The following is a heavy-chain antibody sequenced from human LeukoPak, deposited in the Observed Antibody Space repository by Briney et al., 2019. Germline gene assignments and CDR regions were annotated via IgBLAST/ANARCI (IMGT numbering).Heavy chain of an antibody. V-gene: IGHV3-30*02. J-gene: IGHJ5*02. Sequence: QSGGSLRLSCAASAFTFRTYGMHWVRQAPSKGLEWVAFIQYDESIKLYVDSVKGRFTISRDNSKNTLYLQMNSLRLDDTAVYYCARDVGTWGQGTLVTVSS. D-gene: IGHD7-27*01. CDR2: IQYDESIK. CDR1: AFTFRTYG. CDR3: ARDVGT.